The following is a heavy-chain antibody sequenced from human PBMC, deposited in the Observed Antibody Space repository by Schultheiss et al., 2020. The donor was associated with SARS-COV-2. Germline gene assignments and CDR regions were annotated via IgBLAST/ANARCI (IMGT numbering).Heavy chain of an antibody. D-gene: IGHD6-19*01. CDR1: GFSLSTSGVG. CDR3: ARRSVHTTGWFDFDS. V-gene: IGHV2-5*01. CDR2: IFSNDEK. Sequence: SGPTLVKPTQTLTLTCTFSGFSLSTSGVGVGWIRQPPGKALEWLALIFSNDEKYYSTSLKSRLTISKDTSKSQVVLTMTNMDPVDTATYYCARRSVHTTGWFDFDSWDQGTLVTVSS. J-gene: IGHJ4*02.